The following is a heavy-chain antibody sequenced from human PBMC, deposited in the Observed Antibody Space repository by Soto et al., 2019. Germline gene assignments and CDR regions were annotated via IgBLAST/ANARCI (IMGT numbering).Heavy chain of an antibody. CDR2: INHSGST. CDR1: GGSFSGYY. Sequence: KPSETLSLTCAVYGGSFSGYYWSWIRQPPGKGLEWIGEINHSGSTNYNPSLKSRVTISVDTSKNQFSLKLSSVTAADTAVYYCARDKGGRYCSGGSCYRWWGPQNAPDHNWFDPWGQGTLVTVSS. D-gene: IGHD2-15*01. J-gene: IGHJ5*02. CDR3: ARDKGGRYCSGGSCYRWWGPQNAPDHNWFDP. V-gene: IGHV4-34*01.